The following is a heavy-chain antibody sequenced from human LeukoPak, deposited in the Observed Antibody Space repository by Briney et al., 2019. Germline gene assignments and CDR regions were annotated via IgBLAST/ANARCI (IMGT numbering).Heavy chain of an antibody. Sequence: RSGGSLRLSCAASGFPFSIYWMSWVRQAAGKGLEGVSYISSCGSTIYYADSVKGRFTISRDNAKTSLYLQMNSLSAEDTAVYYCASPLGGYSYGRDYYYYGMDVWGQGTTVTVSS. CDR1: GFPFSIYW. J-gene: IGHJ6*02. CDR2: ISSCGSTI. D-gene: IGHD5-18*01. CDR3: ASPLGGYSYGRDYYYYGMDV. V-gene: IGHV3-48*04.